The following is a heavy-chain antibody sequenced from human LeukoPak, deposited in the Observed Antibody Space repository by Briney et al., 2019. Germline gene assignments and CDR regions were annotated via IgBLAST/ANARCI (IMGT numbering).Heavy chain of an antibody. V-gene: IGHV3-23*01. Sequence: GGSLRLSCAASGFTFSSYAMSWVRQAPGKGLEWVSAISGSGGSTYYADSVKGRFTISRDNSKNTLYLQMNRLTVEDTAVYYCGRGMRDYYGLDYWGQGFLVTVSS. CDR2: ISGSGGST. CDR3: GRGMRDYYGLDY. CDR1: GFTFSSYA. J-gene: IGHJ4*02. D-gene: IGHD3-10*01.